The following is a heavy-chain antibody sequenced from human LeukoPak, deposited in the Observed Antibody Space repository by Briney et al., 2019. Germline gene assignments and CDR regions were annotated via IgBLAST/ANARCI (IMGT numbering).Heavy chain of an antibody. V-gene: IGHV1-46*01. Sequence: ASVKVSCKASGGTFSSYAISWVRQAPGQGLEWMGMINPSGGGTKYTQKFQGRVTMTRDTSTSTVYMELTSLRSEDTAVYYCARDLSESNYYSSGTYADWGQGTLVTVSS. CDR2: INPSGGGT. D-gene: IGHD3-10*01. J-gene: IGHJ4*02. CDR1: GGTFSSYA. CDR3: ARDLSESNYYSSGTYAD.